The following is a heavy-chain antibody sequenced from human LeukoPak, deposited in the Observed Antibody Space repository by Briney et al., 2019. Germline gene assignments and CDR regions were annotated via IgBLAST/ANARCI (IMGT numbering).Heavy chain of an antibody. D-gene: IGHD5-12*01. Sequence: PSETLSLTCAVYGGSFSGYYWSWIRQPPGKGLEWIGEINHSGSTNYNPSLKSRVTISVDTSKNQFSLKLSSVTAADTAVYYCARGKWLRFTFDYWGQGTLVTVSS. V-gene: IGHV4-34*01. CDR3: ARGKWLRFTFDY. CDR1: GGSFSGYY. CDR2: INHSGST. J-gene: IGHJ4*02.